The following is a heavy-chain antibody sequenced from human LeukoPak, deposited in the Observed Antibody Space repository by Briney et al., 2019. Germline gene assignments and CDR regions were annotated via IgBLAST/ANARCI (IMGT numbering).Heavy chain of an antibody. CDR3: ARNDYSDYRPDY. D-gene: IGHD4-11*01. CDR2: ISGSSSDI. J-gene: IGHJ4*02. V-gene: IGHV3-21*01. CDR1: GFTFSDYS. Sequence: PGGSLRLSCAASGFTFSDYSMNWVRQAPGKGLEWISSISGSSSDIYYTDSVKGRFTISRDNARNSLYLQMNSLRAEDTAIYYCARNDYSDYRPDYWGQGTLVTVSS.